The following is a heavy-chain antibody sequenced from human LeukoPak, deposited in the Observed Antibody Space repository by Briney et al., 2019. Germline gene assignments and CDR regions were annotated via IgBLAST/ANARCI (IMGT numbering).Heavy chain of an antibody. J-gene: IGHJ4*02. Sequence: GGSLRFSCAASGFTFSSFWMNWVRQAPGKGLEWVANIREDGNQKYYVGSVKGRFTISRDNAKSTLYLQMNSLRADDTAVYYCARNYYDVSGYFPPGFWGQGTLVTVST. V-gene: IGHV3-7*01. CDR1: GFTFSSFW. CDR3: ARNYYDVSGYFPPGF. D-gene: IGHD3-22*01. CDR2: IREDGNQK.